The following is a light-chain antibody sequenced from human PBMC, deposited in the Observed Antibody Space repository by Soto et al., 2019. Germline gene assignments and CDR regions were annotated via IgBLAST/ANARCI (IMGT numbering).Light chain of an antibody. V-gene: IGLV1-47*01. CDR3: ATWDDRLRAYV. CDR2: RNG. J-gene: IGLJ1*01. Sequence: QSALTQPPSASVTPGQRVTVSCSGSSSNIGTYYVDWYQQLPGTAPKLLIHRNGQRPSGVPDRFSGSKSGTSASLAISGLRSEDEADYYCATWDDRLRAYVIGAGTKVTVL. CDR1: SSNIGTYY.